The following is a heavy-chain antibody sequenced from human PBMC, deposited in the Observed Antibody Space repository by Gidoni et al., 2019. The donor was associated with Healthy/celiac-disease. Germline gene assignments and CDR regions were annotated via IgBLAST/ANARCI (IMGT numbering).Heavy chain of an antibody. J-gene: IGHJ3*02. D-gene: IGHD2-15*01. CDR2: IAYDGSNK. V-gene: IGHV3-30*18. CDR1: GFTFSSYG. CDR3: AKFDGYRDAFDI. Sequence: QVQLVESGGGVVQPGRSLRLPCAASGFTFSSYGMHWVRQAPGQGLAWVAVIAYDGSNKYYADSVKGRFTISRDNSKNTLYLQMNSLRAEDTAVYYCAKFDGYRDAFDIWGQGTMVTVSS.